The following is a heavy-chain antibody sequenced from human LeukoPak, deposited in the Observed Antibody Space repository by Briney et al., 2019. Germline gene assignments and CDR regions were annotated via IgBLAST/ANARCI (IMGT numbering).Heavy chain of an antibody. CDR3: ARGYGDFRVEGRYFHS. J-gene: IGHJ4*02. V-gene: IGHV4-59*01. Sequence: PSETLSLTCTVSGGSISSYYWSWIRQPPGKGLEWIGYIYYSGSTNYNPSLKSRVTISVDASKNQFSLKLSSVTAADTAVYYCARGYGDFRVEGRYFHSWGQGTLVTVSS. CDR1: GGSISSYY. D-gene: IGHD4-17*01. CDR2: IYYSGST.